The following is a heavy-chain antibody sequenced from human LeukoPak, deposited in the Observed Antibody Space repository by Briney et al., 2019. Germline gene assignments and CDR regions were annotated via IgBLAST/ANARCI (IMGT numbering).Heavy chain of an antibody. D-gene: IGHD6-13*01. J-gene: IGHJ4*02. CDR1: GYTFTSSD. CDR3: ARGRPGLASAGIYDF. Sequence: GASVQVSCKASGYTFTSSDINWVRQATGKGLEWMGWMNPNTDKTGYARNFQGRVTMTKNISISTAYMEVSSLTYEDTAIYYCARGRPGLASAGIYDFWGQGTLITVSS. V-gene: IGHV1-8*01. CDR2: MNPNTDKT.